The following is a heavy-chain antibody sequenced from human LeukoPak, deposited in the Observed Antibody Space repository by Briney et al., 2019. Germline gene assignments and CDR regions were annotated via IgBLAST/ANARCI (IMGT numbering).Heavy chain of an antibody. J-gene: IGHJ4*02. CDR3: AKDIGELVDN. V-gene: IGHV3-23*01. CDR2: ISGSGVTT. Sequence: GGSLRLSCAASGFTFSSYGLSWVRQAPGKGLEWVSAISGSGVTTYYADSVQGRFTISRDNSKNTLYLQMNSLRAEDTAVYYCAKDIGELVDNWGQGTLVTVSS. CDR1: GFTFSSYG. D-gene: IGHD1-26*01.